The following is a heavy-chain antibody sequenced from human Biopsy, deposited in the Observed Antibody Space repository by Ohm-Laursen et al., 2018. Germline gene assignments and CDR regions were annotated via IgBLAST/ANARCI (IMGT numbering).Heavy chain of an antibody. D-gene: IGHD3-3*01. J-gene: IGHJ4*02. Sequence: GASVKASCKASAYTFTSFDINWVRQATGQGLEWLGWISVKTGNTNYTQKLQGRVTMTTDTSTNTAYMELRSLRSDDTALYYCAREGTSVTFFGKISDYYFDFWGPGTVVTVSS. CDR3: AREGTSVTFFGKISDYYFDF. CDR2: ISVKTGNT. CDR1: AYTFTSFD. V-gene: IGHV1-18*01.